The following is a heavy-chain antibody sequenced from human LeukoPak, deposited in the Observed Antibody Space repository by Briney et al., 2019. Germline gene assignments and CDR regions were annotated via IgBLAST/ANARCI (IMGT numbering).Heavy chain of an antibody. Sequence: GGSLRLSCAASGFTFSSYWMHWVRQAPGKGLVWVSRINSDGSSTSYADSVKGRFTISRGNSKNTLFLQMNSLRGEDTAVYYCAKRVLYSSSWPSFDYWGQGTLVTVSS. CDR1: GFTFSSYW. V-gene: IGHV3-74*01. CDR2: INSDGSST. D-gene: IGHD6-13*01. J-gene: IGHJ4*02. CDR3: AKRVLYSSSWPSFDY.